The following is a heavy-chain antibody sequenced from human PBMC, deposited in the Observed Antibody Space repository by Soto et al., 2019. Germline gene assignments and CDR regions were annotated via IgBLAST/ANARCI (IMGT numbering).Heavy chain of an antibody. Sequence: PSETLSLTCTVSGGSINPYYWSWIRQPPGKGLEWIGYIFYSGSTNYNPSLKSRVTISVDTSENQFSLKLTSVTAADTAVYHCAGHPGAGGDFFDSGGQETLVPVSS. D-gene: IGHD3-16*01. CDR3: AGHPGAGGDFFDS. J-gene: IGHJ4*02. CDR1: GGSINPYY. CDR2: IFYSGST. V-gene: IGHV4-59*08.